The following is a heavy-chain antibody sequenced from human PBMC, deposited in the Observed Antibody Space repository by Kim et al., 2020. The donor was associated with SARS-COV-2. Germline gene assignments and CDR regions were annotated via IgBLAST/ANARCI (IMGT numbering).Heavy chain of an antibody. Sequence: SETLSLTCTVSGGSISSGGYYWSWIRQHPGKGLEWIGYIYYSGSTYYNPSLKSRVTISVDTSKNQFSLKLSSVTAADTAVYYCARDSSGYDAFDIWGQGTMVTVSS. CDR2: IYYSGST. J-gene: IGHJ3*02. CDR3: ARDSSGYDAFDI. D-gene: IGHD3-22*01. V-gene: IGHV4-31*03. CDR1: GGSISSGGYY.